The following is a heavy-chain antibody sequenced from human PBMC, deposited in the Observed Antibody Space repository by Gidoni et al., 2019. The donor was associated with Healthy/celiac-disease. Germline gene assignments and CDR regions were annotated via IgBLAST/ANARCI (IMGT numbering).Heavy chain of an antibody. CDR2: SNHSGST. V-gene: IGHV4-34*01. CDR3: ARGGLSGSGRKTNAFDI. J-gene: IGHJ3*02. D-gene: IGHD3-10*01. Sequence: QVQLQQWGAGLLKPSETLSLTGAVYGGSFSGYYWSWIRQPPGKGLEWIGESNHSGSTNYTPSLKSRVTISVDTSKNQFSLKLSSVTAADTAVYYCARGGLSGSGRKTNAFDIWGQGTMVTVSS. CDR1: GGSFSGYY.